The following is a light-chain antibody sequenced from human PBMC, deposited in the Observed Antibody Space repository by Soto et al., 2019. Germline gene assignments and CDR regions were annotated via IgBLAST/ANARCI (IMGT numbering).Light chain of an antibody. J-gene: IGLJ1*01. V-gene: IGLV2-8*01. CDR2: EVT. CDR1: SSDVGGYNY. CDR3: SSYAGTAYV. Sequence: QSALTQPPSASGSPGQSVTISCTGTSSDVGGYNYVSWYQQHPGKAPKLMIYEVTKRPSGVPDCFSGSKSGNTASLTVSGLQAEDEADYYCSSYAGTAYVFGTGTKLTVL.